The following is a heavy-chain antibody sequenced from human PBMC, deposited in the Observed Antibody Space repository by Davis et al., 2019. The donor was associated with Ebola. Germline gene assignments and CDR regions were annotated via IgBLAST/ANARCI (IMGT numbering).Heavy chain of an antibody. D-gene: IGHD1-26*01. Sequence: GESLKISCAASGFTFSAYHMNWVRQAPGKGLEWVANIKQGGDERYYVDSVKGRFIISRDDAKNSLYLQMNSLRAEDTAVYYCVRVYSGSYDPWGQGTLVTVSS. CDR1: GFTFSAYH. J-gene: IGHJ5*02. V-gene: IGHV3-7*01. CDR2: IKQGGDER. CDR3: VRVYSGSYDP.